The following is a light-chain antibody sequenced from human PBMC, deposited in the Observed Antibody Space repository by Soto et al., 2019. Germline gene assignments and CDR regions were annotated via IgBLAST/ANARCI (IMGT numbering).Light chain of an antibody. CDR1: QGISTY. CDR3: QQSYRTPYT. J-gene: IGKJ2*01. Sequence: DIQMTQSPSSLSASVGDRVTITCRASQGISTYLVWYQQRQGRAPKLLIYDASSLLSGVPSRFSSCGSGTDFTHTISSLQPEDFATYYCQQSYRTPYTFGQGTKLETK. CDR2: DAS. V-gene: IGKV1-39*01.